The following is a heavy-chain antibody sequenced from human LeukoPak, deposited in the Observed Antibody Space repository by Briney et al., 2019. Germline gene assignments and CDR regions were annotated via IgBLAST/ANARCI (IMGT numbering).Heavy chain of an antibody. V-gene: IGHV4-34*01. CDR3: ARGRWKYDILTGYYRTYYFDY. J-gene: IGHJ4*02. CDR2: INHSGST. D-gene: IGHD3-9*01. CDR1: GGSFSGYY. Sequence: PSRTLSLTCAVYGGSFSGYYWSWIRQPPGKGLEWIGEINHSGSTNYNPSLKSRVTISVDTSKNQFSLKLSSVTAADTAVYYCARGRWKYDILTGYYRTYYFDYWGQGTLVTVSS.